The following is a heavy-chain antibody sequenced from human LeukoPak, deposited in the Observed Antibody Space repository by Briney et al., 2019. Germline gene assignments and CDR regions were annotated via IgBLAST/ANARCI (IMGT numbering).Heavy chain of an antibody. D-gene: IGHD3-22*01. CDR3: AGFDSSGRMVRY. V-gene: IGHV4-34*01. J-gene: IGHJ4*02. Sequence: PSETLSLTCAVYGGSFSGYYWSWIRQPPGKGLEWIGEINHSGSTNYNPSLKSRVTISVDTSKNQSSLKLSSVTAADTAVYYCAGFDSSGRMVRYWGQGTLVTVSS. CDR1: GGSFSGYY. CDR2: INHSGST.